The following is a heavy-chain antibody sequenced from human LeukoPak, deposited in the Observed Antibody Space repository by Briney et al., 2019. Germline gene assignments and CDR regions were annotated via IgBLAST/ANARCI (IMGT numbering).Heavy chain of an antibody. V-gene: IGHV4-4*07. CDR1: GGSISSYY. CDR2: IYTSGST. Sequence: PSETLSLTCTVSGGSISSYYWSWIRQPAGKGLEWIGRIYTSGSTNYNPSLKSRVTMSVDTSKNRFSLKLSSVTAADTAVYYCATVDTAMVIEYWGQGTLVTVSS. CDR3: ATVDTAMVIEY. J-gene: IGHJ4*02. D-gene: IGHD5-18*01.